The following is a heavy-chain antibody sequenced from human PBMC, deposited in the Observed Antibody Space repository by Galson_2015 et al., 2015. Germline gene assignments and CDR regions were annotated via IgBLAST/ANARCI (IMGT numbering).Heavy chain of an antibody. CDR2: ISYDGSNK. J-gene: IGHJ6*02. V-gene: IGHV3-30*18. CDR1: GFTFSTYG. CDR3: AKDFGRGSGLTMTYYYYGMEV. Sequence: SLRLSCAASGFTFSTYGMHWVRQAPGKGLAWVGVISYDGSNKYYGDSVKGRFTISRDNSKNTLYLQMNSLRAEDTAVYYCAKDFGRGSGLTMTYYYYGMEVWGQGTTVTVSS. D-gene: IGHD3-10*01.